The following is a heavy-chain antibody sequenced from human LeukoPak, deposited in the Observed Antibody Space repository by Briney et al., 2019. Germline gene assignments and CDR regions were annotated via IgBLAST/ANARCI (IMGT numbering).Heavy chain of an antibody. CDR1: GYTFSSYS. V-gene: IGHV1-3*04. Sequence: ASVKVSCTASGYTFSSYSMHWVRQAPGQRLEWMGWTNTDNGNTEYSQKFQGRVTFTRDTSASIAYMELGSLRSEDTAVYYCARDGHSKDYGDYWGQGTLVTVSS. CDR3: ARDGHSKDYGDY. CDR2: TNTDNGNT. D-gene: IGHD2-21*01. J-gene: IGHJ4*02.